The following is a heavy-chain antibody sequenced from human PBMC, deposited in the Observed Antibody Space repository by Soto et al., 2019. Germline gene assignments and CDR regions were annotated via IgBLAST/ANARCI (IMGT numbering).Heavy chain of an antibody. Sequence: QVHLVQSGAEVKKPGSSVRVSCKASGDTFNSYTINWVRQAPGLGLEWMGRIIPMLSMSNSAHKFQGRVTMTADKSTNTAHLYVSRLTSEDAAIYYCARSYGSGSLAFDYWGQGVRVTVSS. V-gene: IGHV1-69*02. D-gene: IGHD3-10*01. CDR3: ARSYGSGSLAFDY. CDR1: GDTFNSYT. CDR2: IIPMLSMS. J-gene: IGHJ4*02.